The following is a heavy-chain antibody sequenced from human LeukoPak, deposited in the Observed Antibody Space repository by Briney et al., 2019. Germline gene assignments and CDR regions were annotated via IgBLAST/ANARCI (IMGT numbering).Heavy chain of an antibody. V-gene: IGHV3-13*01. D-gene: IGHD6-19*01. CDR2: IGIRGDT. Sequence: GGSLRLSCVASGFTFTNYDMPWVRQATGKGLEWVSAIGIRGDTYYSGSVKRRFTISRENAENSLYLQMNSLRAEDTAVYYCARGGIRVSGIDEFDYWGQGTLVTVSS. CDR3: ARGGIRVSGIDEFDY. J-gene: IGHJ4*02. CDR1: GFTFTNYD.